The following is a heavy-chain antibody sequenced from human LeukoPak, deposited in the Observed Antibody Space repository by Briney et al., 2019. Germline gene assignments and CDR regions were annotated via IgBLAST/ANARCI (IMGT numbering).Heavy chain of an antibody. CDR2: ILNSGTTT. CDR1: GFTFSSYE. D-gene: IGHD5-12*01. V-gene: IGHV3-48*03. Sequence: GGSLRLSCAASGFTFSSYEMNWVRQAPGKGLEWVSYILNSGTTTYYADSVKGRFTISRDNAKNSLYLQMNSLRAEDTAVYYCAKLSDMAVATIPDNWGQGTLVTVSS. J-gene: IGHJ4*02. CDR3: AKLSDMAVATIPDN.